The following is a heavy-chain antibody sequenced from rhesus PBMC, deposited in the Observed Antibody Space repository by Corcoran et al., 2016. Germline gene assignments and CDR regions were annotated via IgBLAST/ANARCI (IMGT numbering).Heavy chain of an antibody. V-gene: IGHV4-106*01. CDR1: GGSISDDYY. CDR3: ASGYCTGSGCYGGFDV. J-gene: IGHJ5-1*01. CDR2: IYGSGGGT. Sequence: QVQLQESGPGLVKPSETLSLTCAVSGGSISDDYYWSWIRPPPGKGLEWIGYIYGSGGGTNYNPSLKNRVTSSIDTSKNQFSLKLSSVTAADTAVYYCASGYCTGSGCYGGFDVWGPGVLVTVSS. D-gene: IGHD2-21*01.